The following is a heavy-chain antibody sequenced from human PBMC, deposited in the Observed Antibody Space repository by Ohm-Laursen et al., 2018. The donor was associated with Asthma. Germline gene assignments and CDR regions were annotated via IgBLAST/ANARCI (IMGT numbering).Heavy chain of an antibody. J-gene: IGHJ3*01. CDR3: AFCSGGTCYHGVFDF. CDR2: ISFEGST. V-gene: IGHV4-59*04. D-gene: IGHD2-15*01. CDR1: GGSISSYY. Sequence: SDTLSLTCTVSGGSISSYYWGWIRRPPGKGLDWIGIISFEGSTYYNPSLGSRLTMSVDTSKTLVSLTLSSVTVADTAMYYCAFCSGGTCYHGVFDFWGQGSMVTVSS.